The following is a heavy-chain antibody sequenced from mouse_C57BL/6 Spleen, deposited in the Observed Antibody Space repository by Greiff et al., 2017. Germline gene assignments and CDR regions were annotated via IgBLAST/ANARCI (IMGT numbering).Heavy chain of an antibody. Sequence: VQLQQPGAELVRPGSSVKLSCKASGYTFTSYWMHWVKQRPLQGLEWIGNIDPSDSETHYNQKFKDKATLTVDKSSSTAYMQLSSLSSEDSAVYYCARQGSSGYYFDYWGQGTTLTVSS. CDR1: GYTFTSYW. CDR3: ARQGSSGYYFDY. V-gene: IGHV1-52*01. D-gene: IGHD3-2*02. CDR2: IDPSDSET. J-gene: IGHJ2*01.